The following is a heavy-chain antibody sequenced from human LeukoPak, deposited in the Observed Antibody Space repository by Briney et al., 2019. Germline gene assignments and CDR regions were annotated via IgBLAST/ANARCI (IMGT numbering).Heavy chain of an antibody. CDR3: AKGRWFGELFGGTAFDI. CDR2: INNDGGGI. CDR1: GFTFSSYW. Sequence: PGGSLRLSCAASGFTFSSYWMHWVRQPPGKGLVWLSPINNDGGGITYADSVKGRFTISSDNATNTLYLQMNSLRAEDMALYYCAKGRWFGELFGGTAFDIWGQGTMVTVSS. J-gene: IGHJ3*02. V-gene: IGHV3-74*01. D-gene: IGHD3-10*01.